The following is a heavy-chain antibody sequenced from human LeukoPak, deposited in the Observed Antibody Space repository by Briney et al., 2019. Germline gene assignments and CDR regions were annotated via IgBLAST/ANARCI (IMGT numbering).Heavy chain of an antibody. D-gene: IGHD1-7*01. CDR2: TRNKANSYTT. V-gene: IGHV3-72*01. Sequence: GGSLRLSCAASGFTFSDHYMEWVRQAPGKGLEWVGRTRNKANSYTTEYAASVKGRFTISRDDSKSSRYLQMNSLKTEDTAVYYCARVSPGTTLLRFDYWGQGTLVTVSS. CDR1: GFTFSDHY. J-gene: IGHJ4*02. CDR3: ARVSPGTTLLRFDY.